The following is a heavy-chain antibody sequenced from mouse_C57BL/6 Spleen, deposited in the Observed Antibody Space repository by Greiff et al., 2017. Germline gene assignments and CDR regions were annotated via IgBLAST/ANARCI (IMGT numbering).Heavy chain of an antibody. J-gene: IGHJ2*01. CDR2: IDPSDSET. D-gene: IGHD1-1*01. Sequence: VQLQQPGAELVRPGSSVKLSCKASGYTFTSYWMHWVKQRPIQGLEWIGNIDPSDSETHYNQKFKDKATLTVDKSSSTAYMQLSSLTSEDSAVYYCARGYGSNYFDYWGQGTTLTVSS. V-gene: IGHV1-52*01. CDR1: GYTFTSYW. CDR3: ARGYGSNYFDY.